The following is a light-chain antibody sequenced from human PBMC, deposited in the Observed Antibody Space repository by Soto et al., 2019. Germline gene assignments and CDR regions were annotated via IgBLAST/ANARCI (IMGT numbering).Light chain of an antibody. Sequence: EIVMTQSPATLSLSPGERATLPCRASQNIYSNVAWYQQRPGQAPRLLIYRASTRATGIPARFSGNGSGTEFTLTISSLQSEDFTVYSCLQYHNLWAFGQGTKVDI. CDR3: LQYHNLWA. J-gene: IGKJ1*01. CDR1: QNIYSN. CDR2: RAS. V-gene: IGKV3-15*01.